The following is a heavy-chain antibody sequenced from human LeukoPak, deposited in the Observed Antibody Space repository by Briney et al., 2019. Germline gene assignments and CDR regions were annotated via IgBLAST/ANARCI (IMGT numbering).Heavy chain of an antibody. D-gene: IGHD5-24*01. CDR1: GGSISSYY. CDR3: AGGRWLQLPYY. V-gene: IGHV4-59*01. J-gene: IGHJ4*02. Sequence: SETLFLTCTVSGGSISSYYWSWIRQPPGKGLEWLGSVYHGGSTYYDPSLKSRVTIPVDTSKNQFSLKLSSVTAADTAVYYRAGGRWLQLPYYWGQGTLVTVSS. CDR2: VYHGGST.